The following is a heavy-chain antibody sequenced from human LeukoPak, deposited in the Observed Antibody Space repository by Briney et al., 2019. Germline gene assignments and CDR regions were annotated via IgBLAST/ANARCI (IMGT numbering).Heavy chain of an antibody. D-gene: IGHD2-15*01. CDR2: ISSSSTYI. V-gene: IGHV3-21*01. CDR1: GFTFSSYS. Sequence: GGSLRLSCAASGFTFSSYSMNWVRQAPGKGLEWVSSISSSSTYIYYADSVKGRFTIPRDNSKNTLYLQMNSLRAEDTAVYYCARGYCSGGNCQWSHWFDPWGQGTLVTVSS. CDR3: ARGYCSGGNCQWSHWFDP. J-gene: IGHJ5*02.